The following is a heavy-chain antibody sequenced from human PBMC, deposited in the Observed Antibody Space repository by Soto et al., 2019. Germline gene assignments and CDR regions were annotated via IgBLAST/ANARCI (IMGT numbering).Heavy chain of an antibody. Sequence: QVQLMQSGAEVMKPGASVKVSCKASGYTFNTYYIHWVRQAPGQGLEWVGIINPYDGTRTYAQNFPGRVTLTRDTSTTTVYMELGSLRSEDTAVYYCARAAAGAAVRYYFDHWGQGTLVTVSS. CDR1: GYTFNTYY. J-gene: IGHJ4*02. CDR3: ARAAAGAAVRYYFDH. D-gene: IGHD6-13*01. CDR2: INPYDGTR. V-gene: IGHV1-46*02.